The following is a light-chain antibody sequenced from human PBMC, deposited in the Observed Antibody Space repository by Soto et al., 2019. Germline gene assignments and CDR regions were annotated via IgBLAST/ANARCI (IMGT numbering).Light chain of an antibody. Sequence: QSVLTQPASVSGSPGQSITISCTGTSSDIGGYNSVSWYQQHPGKAPKLVIYDVSKRPSGVPDRFSGSKSGNTASLTISGLQAEDEADYYCCSYAGSYTSYVFGPGTKVTVL. V-gene: IGLV2-11*01. CDR3: CSYAGSYTSYV. J-gene: IGLJ1*01. CDR1: SSDIGGYNS. CDR2: DVS.